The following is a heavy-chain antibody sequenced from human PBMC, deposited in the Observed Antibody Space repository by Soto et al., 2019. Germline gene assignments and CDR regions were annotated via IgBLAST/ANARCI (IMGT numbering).Heavy chain of an antibody. Sequence: SETLSLTCTVSGGSISSYYWSWIRQPPGKGLEWIGYIYYSGSTNYNPSLKSRVTISVDTSKNQFSLKLSSVTAADTAVYYCARESATVTTFDYWGQGTLVTVSS. V-gene: IGHV4-59*01. D-gene: IGHD4-17*01. CDR3: ARESATVTTFDY. CDR1: GGSISSYY. J-gene: IGHJ4*02. CDR2: IYYSGST.